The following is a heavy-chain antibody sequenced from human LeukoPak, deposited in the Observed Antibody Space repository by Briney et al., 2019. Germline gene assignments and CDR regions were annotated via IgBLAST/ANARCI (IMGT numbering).Heavy chain of an antibody. Sequence: PGGSLRLSCAGSGFTFSSYEMNRVRQAPGKGLEWVSYIDTGGSTIYNADSVKGRFIISRDNAKTSLYLQMNSLRAEDTAVYYRAKDQGVVITLKDAFDIWGQGTMVTVSS. J-gene: IGHJ3*02. V-gene: IGHV3-48*03. CDR1: GFTFSSYE. D-gene: IGHD3-22*01. CDR2: IDTGGSTI. CDR3: AKDQGVVITLKDAFDI.